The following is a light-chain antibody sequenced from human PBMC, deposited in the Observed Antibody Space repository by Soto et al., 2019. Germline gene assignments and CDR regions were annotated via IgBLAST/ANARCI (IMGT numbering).Light chain of an antibody. V-gene: IGKV1-5*01. Sequence: DIQMAQSPSTLSASVGDRVTITCRVSQSISTWLAWYQQKPGKAPKLLIYDASSLESGVPSRFSGSGSGTEFTLTISSLQPDDFATYYCQQYNNYSWTFGQGTKVEIK. CDR2: DAS. J-gene: IGKJ1*01. CDR3: QQYNNYSWT. CDR1: QSISTW.